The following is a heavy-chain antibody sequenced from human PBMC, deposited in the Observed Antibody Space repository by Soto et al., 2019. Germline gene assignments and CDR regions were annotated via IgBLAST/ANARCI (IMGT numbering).Heavy chain of an antibody. CDR1: GGSISSSNW. J-gene: IGHJ6*02. V-gene: IGHV4-4*02. CDR3: XXXSMENIAAAGPRVYYYYYGMDV. Sequence: SETLSLTCAVSGGSISSSNWWSWVRQPPGKGLEWIGEIYHSGSTNYNPSLKSRVTISVDKSKNQFSLKLSSVTAADTAVYYCXXXSMENIAAAGPRVYYYYYGMDVWGQGTTVT. CDR2: IYHSGST. D-gene: IGHD6-13*01.